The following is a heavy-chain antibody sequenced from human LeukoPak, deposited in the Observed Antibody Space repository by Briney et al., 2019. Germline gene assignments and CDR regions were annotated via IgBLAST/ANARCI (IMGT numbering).Heavy chain of an antibody. D-gene: IGHD3-10*01. CDR1: GFTSSSDR. Sequence: VGSLRLSCAASGFTSSSDRMSCVRAAPGRGVGSVANIKQDGSEKCYVDSVKGRFTISRDNAKNSLYLQMNSLRAEDTAVYYCARTYYGSGKSAFDIWGQGTMVTVSS. CDR2: IKQDGSEK. V-gene: IGHV3-7*01. CDR3: ARTYYGSGKSAFDI. J-gene: IGHJ3*02.